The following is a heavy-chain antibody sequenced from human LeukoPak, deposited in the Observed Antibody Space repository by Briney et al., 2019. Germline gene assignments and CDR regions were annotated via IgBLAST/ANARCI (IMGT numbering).Heavy chain of an antibody. V-gene: IGHV3-53*01. CDR2: IHGGGST. Sequence: GGSLRLSCAASGFTVSNNYMSWVRQAPGKGLEWVSAIHGGGSTSYADSVKGRLTISRDKSKNTLYLQMNSLRADDTAVYYCARDRSDGNYYMVVWGKGTTVIVSS. CDR1: GFTVSNNY. J-gene: IGHJ6*03. CDR3: ARDRSDGNYYMVV. D-gene: IGHD5-24*01.